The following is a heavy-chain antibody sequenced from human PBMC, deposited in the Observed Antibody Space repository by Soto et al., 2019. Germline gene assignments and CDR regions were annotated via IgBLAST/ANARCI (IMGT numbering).Heavy chain of an antibody. Sequence: EVQLLESGGGLVQPGGSLRLSCAASGFAFSTYAMSWVCQAPGKGLEWVSAISGSGGNTYYADSVKGRFTISRDSSKNTVYLQLNSLRAEDTAIYYCAKASMGTTKGKYHFDCWGQGTLVTASS. CDR3: AKASMGTTKGKYHFDC. CDR2: ISGSGGNT. CDR1: GFAFSTYA. J-gene: IGHJ4*02. D-gene: IGHD4-17*01. V-gene: IGHV3-23*01.